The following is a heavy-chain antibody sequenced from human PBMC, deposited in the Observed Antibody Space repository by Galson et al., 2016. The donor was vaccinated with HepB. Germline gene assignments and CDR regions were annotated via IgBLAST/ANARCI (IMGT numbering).Heavy chain of an antibody. V-gene: IGHV1-18*01. J-gene: IGHJ4*01. CDR2: ISAYNGNT. Sequence: SVKVSCKASGYTFTNFGISWVRQAPGQGLEWMGWISAYNGNTDYAQKFQGRVTMTTDIPTSTAYMELRSLRSDDTGVYYCTRDLGSVPLIIFFDYWGHGTLVTVSS. D-gene: IGHD3-10*01. CDR1: GYTFTNFG. CDR3: TRDLGSVPLIIFFDY.